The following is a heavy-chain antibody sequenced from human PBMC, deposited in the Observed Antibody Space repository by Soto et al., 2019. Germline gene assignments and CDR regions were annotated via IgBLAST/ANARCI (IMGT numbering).Heavy chain of an antibody. V-gene: IGHV4-31*03. D-gene: IGHD3-10*01. CDR1: GGSISSGGYY. CDR2: IYYSGST. CDR3: ARGVTMVRGVIHTPYFDY. Sequence: QVQLQESGPGLVKPSQTLSLTCTVSGGSISSGGYYWSWIRQHPGKGLEWIGYIYYSGSTYYNPCLKGRVNISGDTSKNQFSLELSSVTAADTAVYYCARGVTMVRGVIHTPYFDYWGQGTLVTVSS. J-gene: IGHJ4*02.